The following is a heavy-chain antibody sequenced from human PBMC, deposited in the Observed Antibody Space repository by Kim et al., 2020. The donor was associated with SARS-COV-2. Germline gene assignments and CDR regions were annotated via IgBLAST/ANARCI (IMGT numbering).Heavy chain of an antibody. V-gene: IGHV4-31*02. D-gene: IGHD3-3*01. Sequence: SDNPAPKSGVTIAVDTSKNQFSLKLSSVTAADTAVYYCARLYYDFWKIDYWGQGTLVTVSS. J-gene: IGHJ4*02. CDR3: ARLYYDFWKIDY.